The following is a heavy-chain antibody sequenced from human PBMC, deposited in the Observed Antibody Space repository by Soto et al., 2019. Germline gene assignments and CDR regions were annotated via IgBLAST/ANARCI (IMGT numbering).Heavy chain of an antibody. V-gene: IGHV3-43D*04. J-gene: IGHJ6*02. Sequence: VQLVESGGVVVQPGGSLRLSCAASGFTFDDYAMHWVRQAPGKGLEWVSLISWDGGSTYYADSVKGRFTISRDNSKNSLYLQMNSLRAEDTALYYCAKDRGDTAMVTPYYYYGMDVWGQGTTVTVSS. CDR2: ISWDGGST. CDR1: GFTFDDYA. CDR3: AKDRGDTAMVTPYYYYGMDV. D-gene: IGHD5-18*01.